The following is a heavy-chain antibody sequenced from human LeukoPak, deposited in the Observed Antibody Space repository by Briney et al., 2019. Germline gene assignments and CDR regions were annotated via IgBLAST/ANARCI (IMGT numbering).Heavy chain of an antibody. CDR2: IRNDGNNK. CDR1: GFSFSSYA. D-gene: IGHD5-24*01. Sequence: GGSLRLSCAAPGFSFSSYAMHWVRQAPGKGLEWVAFIRNDGNNKYYADSVRGRFTISRDNSKNTLYLQMNSLRADDTAVYYCARALSQQLIRYSQDWGQGTLVTVSS. V-gene: IGHV3-30*02. J-gene: IGHJ1*01. CDR3: ARALSQQLIRYSQD.